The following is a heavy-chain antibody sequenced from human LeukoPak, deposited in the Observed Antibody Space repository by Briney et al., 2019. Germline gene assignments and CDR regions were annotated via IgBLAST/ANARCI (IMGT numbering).Heavy chain of an antibody. D-gene: IGHD3-22*01. CDR3: ARVRYDSSGYYYYYGMDV. CDR2: ISAYNGNT. V-gene: IGHV1-18*04. Sequence: ASVKVSCKVSGYSFTSNYIHWVRQAPGQGLEWMGWISAYNGNTNYAQKLQGRVTMTTDTSTSTAYMEPRSLRSDDTAVYYCARVRYDSSGYYYYYGMDVWGQGTTVTVSS. CDR1: GYSFTSNY. J-gene: IGHJ6*02.